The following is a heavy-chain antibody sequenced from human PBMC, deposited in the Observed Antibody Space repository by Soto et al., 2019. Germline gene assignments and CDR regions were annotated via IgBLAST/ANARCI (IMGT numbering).Heavy chain of an antibody. CDR2: ITGSGVHT. D-gene: IGHD3-10*01. CDR1: GFDFSNYA. J-gene: IGHJ6*02. CDR3: AKRKMGLLWLGTSGGLDV. V-gene: IGHV3-23*01. Sequence: GGSLRLSCEASGFDFSNYAMTWVRQAPGRGLEWVSAITGSGVHTYYADSVKGRFTISRDNSKNTLFLQMDSLGVVDTAVYYCAKRKMGLLWLGTSGGLDVWGQGTAVTVSS.